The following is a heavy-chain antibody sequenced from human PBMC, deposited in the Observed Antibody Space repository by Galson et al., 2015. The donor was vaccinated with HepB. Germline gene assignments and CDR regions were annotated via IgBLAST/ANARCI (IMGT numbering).Heavy chain of an antibody. Sequence: SLRLSCAAAGVTFNRFAMTWVRQTPGKGLEWVSSISGNGGSTHYIDSVKGRFTISRDNSQNTLYLQMSSLRAEDTAIYYCVRGTTAPDYWGQGTLVTVSS. CDR2: ISGNGGST. CDR3: VRGTTAPDY. CDR1: GVTFNRFA. D-gene: IGHD2/OR15-2a*01. J-gene: IGHJ4*02. V-gene: IGHV3-23*01.